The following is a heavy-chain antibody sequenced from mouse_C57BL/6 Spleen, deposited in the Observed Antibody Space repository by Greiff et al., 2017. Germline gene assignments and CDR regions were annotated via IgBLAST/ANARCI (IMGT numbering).Heavy chain of an antibody. CDR1: GFSLTSSG. CDR2: IWSGGST. D-gene: IGHD2-4*01. V-gene: IGHV2-2*01. Sequence: VQLQQSGPGLVQPSQSLSITCTVSGFSLTSSGVHWVRQSPGKGLEWLGVIWSGGSTDYNAAFISRLSISKDNSKSQVFFKMNRLQADDTAIYYCARNSYYYYYYARDYGGQGTSVTVSS. J-gene: IGHJ4*01. CDR3: ARNSYYYYYYARDY.